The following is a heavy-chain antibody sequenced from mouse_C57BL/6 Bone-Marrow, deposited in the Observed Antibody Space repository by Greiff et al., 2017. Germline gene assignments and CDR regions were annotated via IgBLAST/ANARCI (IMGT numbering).Heavy chain of an antibody. V-gene: IGHV1-82*01. CDR2: IYPGDGDT. Sequence: VQLQQSGPELVKPGASVKISCKASGYAFSSSWMNWVKQRPGKGIEWIGRIYPGDGDTNYNGKFKGKATLTADKSSSTAYMQLSSLTSDDSAVYFCARGYLDYWGQGTTLTVSS. J-gene: IGHJ2*01. CDR1: GYAFSSSW. CDR3: ARGYLDY.